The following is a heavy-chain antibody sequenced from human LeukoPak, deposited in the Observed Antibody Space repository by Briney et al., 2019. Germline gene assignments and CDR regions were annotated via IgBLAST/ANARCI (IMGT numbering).Heavy chain of an antibody. J-gene: IGHJ3*02. CDR3: AKPREGWLVDAFDI. CDR2: ISGSGGST. CDR1: GFTFNNYA. Sequence: GGSLRLSCAASGFTFNNYAMSWVRQAPGKGLEWVSVISGSGGSTYYADSVKGRFTISRDNSKNTLSLQMNSLRAEDTAVYYCAKPREGWLVDAFDIWGQGTMVTVSS. D-gene: IGHD5-24*01. V-gene: IGHV3-23*01.